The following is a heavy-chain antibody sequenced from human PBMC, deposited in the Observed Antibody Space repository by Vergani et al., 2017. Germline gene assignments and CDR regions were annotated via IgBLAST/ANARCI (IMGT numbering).Heavy chain of an antibody. J-gene: IGHJ4*02. CDR2: IYYSGST. Sequence: QVQLQESGPGLVKPSETLSLTCTVSGSSISSYYWSWIRQPPGKGLEWIGYIYYSGSTNYNPSLKSRVTISVDTSKNQFSLKLSSVTAADTAVYYCARVPGYCSSTSCPVDYWGQGTLVTVSS. CDR1: GSSISSYY. V-gene: IGHV4-59*01. D-gene: IGHD2-2*03. CDR3: ARVPGYCSSTSCPVDY.